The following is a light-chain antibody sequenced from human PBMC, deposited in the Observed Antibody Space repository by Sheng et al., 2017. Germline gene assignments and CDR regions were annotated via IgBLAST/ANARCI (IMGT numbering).Light chain of an antibody. CDR3: QSYDYSLTGPV. Sequence: QSVLTQPPSVSEAPRQRVTISCSGSSFNIGNNAVNWYQQLPGKAPKVLIYNDDLLPSGVPDRFSGSRSGTSASLAITGLQAEDGANYYCQSYDYSLTGPVVGGGTKLTVL. J-gene: IGLJ3*02. V-gene: IGLV1-36*01. CDR1: SFNIGNNA. CDR2: NDD.